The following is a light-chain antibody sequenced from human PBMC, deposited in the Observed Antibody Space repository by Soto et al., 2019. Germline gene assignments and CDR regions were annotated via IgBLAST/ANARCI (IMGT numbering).Light chain of an antibody. CDR1: QSIARAY. CDR2: GTS. CDR3: QQYATSRWT. J-gene: IGKJ1*01. V-gene: IGKV3-20*01. Sequence: EIVLTQSPGTLSLSPGESATLSCRASQSIARAYLAWYQQKPGQAPRLLIYGTSTSDTGIPDRFSGSGSGTDFTLAISRLEPEDFAVYYCQQYATSRWTFGQGTKVEIK.